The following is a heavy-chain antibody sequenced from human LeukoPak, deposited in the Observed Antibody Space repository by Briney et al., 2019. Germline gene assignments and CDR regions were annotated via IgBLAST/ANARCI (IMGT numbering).Heavy chain of an antibody. V-gene: IGHV3-74*01. J-gene: IGHJ4*02. D-gene: IGHD1-26*01. CDR2: ITTDGSST. CDR3: ARDDGSYYV. Sequence: GGSLRHSCAASGFTFSSYWMHWVRQAPGKGLVWVSHITTDGSSTTYADSVKGRFTISRDNAKNTLYLQMNSLRAEDTAVYYCARDDGSYYVWGQGALVTVSS. CDR1: GFTFSSYW.